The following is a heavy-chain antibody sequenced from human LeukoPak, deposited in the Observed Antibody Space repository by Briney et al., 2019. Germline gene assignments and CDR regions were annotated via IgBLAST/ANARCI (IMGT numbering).Heavy chain of an antibody. V-gene: IGHV4-61*01. CDR1: GYSISSGYY. CDR2: IYYSGST. J-gene: IGHJ4*02. D-gene: IGHD3-10*01. CDR3: ARGFSGSGSWFDY. Sequence: SETLSLTCTVSGYSISSGYYWGWIRQPPGKGLEWIGYIYYSGSTNYNPSLKSRVTISVDTSKNQFSLKLSSVTAADTAVYYCARGFSGSGSWFDYWGQGTLVTVSS.